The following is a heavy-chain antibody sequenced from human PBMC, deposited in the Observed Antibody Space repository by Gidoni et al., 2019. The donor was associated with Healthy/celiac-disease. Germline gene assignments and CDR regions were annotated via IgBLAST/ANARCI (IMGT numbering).Heavy chain of an antibody. V-gene: IGHV1-18*01. CDR1: GYTFTSFG. D-gene: IGHD3-10*01. Sequence: QVQLVQSGAEVKKPGASVKVSCKASGYTFTSFGISWVGKATGQGLEWMGWISAYNGNTNYAQKLQGRVTMTTDTSTSTAYMELRSLRSDDTAVYYCARINYYGSGSYPNLDYYYYGMDVWGQGTTVTVSS. CDR3: ARINYYGSGSYPNLDYYYYGMDV. J-gene: IGHJ6*02. CDR2: ISAYNGNT.